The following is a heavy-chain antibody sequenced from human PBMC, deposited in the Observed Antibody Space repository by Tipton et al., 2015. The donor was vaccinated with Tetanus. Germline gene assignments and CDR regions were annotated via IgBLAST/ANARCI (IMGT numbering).Heavy chain of an antibody. V-gene: IGHV1-69*06. CDR1: GGSFSTYI. CDR2: IIPTFGTI. D-gene: IGHD3-10*01. Sequence: QSGAEVKKPGSSVKVSCKTSGGSFSTYITSWVRQAPGQGLEWMGGIIPTFGTITYAQKFQGRVTITADKSTNTAYMELSSLTSEDTAVYYCARSRGGTRTYYAIAFWGQGTLVTVSS. CDR3: ARSRGGTRTYYAIAF. J-gene: IGHJ4*02.